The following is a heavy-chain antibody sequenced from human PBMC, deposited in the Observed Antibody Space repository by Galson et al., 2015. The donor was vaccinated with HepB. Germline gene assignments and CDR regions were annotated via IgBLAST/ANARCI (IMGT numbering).Heavy chain of an antibody. CDR3: SRLGDFSGYSSA. J-gene: IGHJ4*02. D-gene: IGHD5-18*01. Sequence: SLRLSCAASGFTFSGSAIHWVRQAPGKGPEWVGRIRSKGSNYATLYVLSLKGRFTISRDDSKNTAYLYMKSLSIEDTAVYYCSRLGDFSGYSSAWGQGTLVTVSS. V-gene: IGHV3-73*01. CDR2: IRSKGSNYAT. CDR1: GFTFSGSA.